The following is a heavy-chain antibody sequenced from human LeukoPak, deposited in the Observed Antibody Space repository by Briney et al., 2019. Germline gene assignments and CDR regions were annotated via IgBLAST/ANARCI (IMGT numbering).Heavy chain of an antibody. CDR3: ARDQEYSGSYYRYFDY. Sequence: SQTLSLTCTVSGGSISSGGFYWSWIRQHPGKGLEWIGYTYYSGSTNYNPSLKSRVTISVDTSKNQFSLKLSSVTAADTAVYYCARDQEYSGSYYRYFDYWGQGTLVTVSS. CDR1: GGSISSGGFY. J-gene: IGHJ4*02. D-gene: IGHD1-26*01. V-gene: IGHV4-31*03. CDR2: TYYSGST.